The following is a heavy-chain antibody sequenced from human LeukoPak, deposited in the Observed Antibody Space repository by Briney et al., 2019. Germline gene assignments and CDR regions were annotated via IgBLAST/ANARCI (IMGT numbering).Heavy chain of an antibody. J-gene: IGHJ5*02. CDR2: MNPNSGNT. D-gene: IGHD2-15*01. Sequence: ASVKVSCKASGYTFTSYDINWVRQATGQGLEWMAWMNPNSGNTGYAQKFQGRVTMTRNTSISTAYMELSSLRSEDTAVYYCARVRGYCSGGSCSNWFDPWGQGTLVTVSS. CDR3: ARVRGYCSGGSCSNWFDP. CDR1: GYTFTSYD. V-gene: IGHV1-8*01.